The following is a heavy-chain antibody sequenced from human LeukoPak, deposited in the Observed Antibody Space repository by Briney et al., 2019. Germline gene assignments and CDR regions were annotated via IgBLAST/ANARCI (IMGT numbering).Heavy chain of an antibody. CDR1: GFTFSDYD. J-gene: IGHJ4*02. CDR3: ARVAKERVGGVYYFDY. CDR2: IGTAGDT. Sequence: GGSLRLSCAASGFTFSDYDMHWVRQPTGKGLEWVAAIGTAGDTYYRGSVKGRFTISRENAKNSLYLQMNSLRAGDTAVYYCARVAKERVGGVYYFDYWGQGTLVTVSS. D-gene: IGHD1-1*01. V-gene: IGHV3-13*01.